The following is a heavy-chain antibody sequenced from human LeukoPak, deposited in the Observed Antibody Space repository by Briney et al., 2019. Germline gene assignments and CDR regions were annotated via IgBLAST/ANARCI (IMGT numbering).Heavy chain of an antibody. Sequence: GGSLKLSCAASGFTFNNYWMNWVRQAPGKGLEWVANIKQDGRETYYVDSVKGRFTISRDNAKNSVYLQMNSLRAEDTAVYYCARSYYDNSGSFGFWGQGTLVTVSP. J-gene: IGHJ4*02. CDR3: ARSYYDNSGSFGF. CDR2: IKQDGRET. V-gene: IGHV3-7*01. CDR1: GFTFNNYW. D-gene: IGHD3-22*01.